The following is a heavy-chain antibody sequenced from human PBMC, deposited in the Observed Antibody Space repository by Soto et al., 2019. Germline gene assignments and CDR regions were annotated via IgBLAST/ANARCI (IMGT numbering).Heavy chain of an antibody. D-gene: IGHD4-17*01. CDR1: GGSISSYY. J-gene: IGHJ5*02. CDR2: IYYSGST. CDR3: AREVVTTVTTGWFDT. V-gene: IGHV4-59*01. Sequence: LSLTCTVSGGSISSYYWSWIRQPPGKGLEWIGYIYYSGSTNYNPSLKSRVTISVDTSKNQFSLKLSSVTAADTAVYYCAREVVTTVTTGWFDTWGQGTLVTVSS.